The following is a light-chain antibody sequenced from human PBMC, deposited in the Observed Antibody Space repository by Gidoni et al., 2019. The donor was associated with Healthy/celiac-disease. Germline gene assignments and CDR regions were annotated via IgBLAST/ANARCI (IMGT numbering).Light chain of an antibody. CDR1: HGISSA. CDR3: QQFNSYPL. V-gene: IGKV1-13*02. J-gene: IGKJ4*01. Sequence: AIQLTPSPSSLSASVGDRVTITCRASHGISSALAWYQQKPGKAPKLLIYDASSLESGVPSRFSGSGSGTDFTLTISSLQPEDFATYYCQQFNSYPLFGGGTKVEIK. CDR2: DAS.